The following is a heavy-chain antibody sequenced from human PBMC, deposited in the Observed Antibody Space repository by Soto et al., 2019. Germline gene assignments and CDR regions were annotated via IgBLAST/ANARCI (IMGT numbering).Heavy chain of an antibody. J-gene: IGHJ4*02. CDR2: IYYSGST. CDR1: GGSISGHY. Sequence: PSETLSLTCTVSGGSISGHYWSWIRQPPGKGLEWIGYIYYSGSTNYNPSLKSRVTISVDTSKNQFSLKMSSVTAADTAVYYCARLATRYYFDYWGQGTLVTVSS. CDR3: ARLATRYYFDY. D-gene: IGHD1-1*01. V-gene: IGHV4-59*11.